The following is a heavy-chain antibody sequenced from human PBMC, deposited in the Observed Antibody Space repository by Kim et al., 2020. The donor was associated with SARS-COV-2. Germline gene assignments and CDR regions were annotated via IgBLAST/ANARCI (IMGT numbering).Heavy chain of an antibody. CDR3: ANAQQQQGPFDY. Sequence: GGSLRLSCAASGFTFDHYTMHWVRQAPGKGLEWVSLISWDGGSTYYADSVKGRFTISRDNSKNSLYLQMNSLRTEDTAFYYCANAQQQQGPFDYWGQGTLVAVSS. V-gene: IGHV3-43*01. D-gene: IGHD6-13*01. CDR1: GFTFDHYT. J-gene: IGHJ4*02. CDR2: ISWDGGST.